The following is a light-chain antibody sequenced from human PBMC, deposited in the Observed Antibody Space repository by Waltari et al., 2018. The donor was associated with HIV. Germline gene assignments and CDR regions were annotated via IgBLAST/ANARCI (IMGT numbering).Light chain of an antibody. J-gene: IGKJ4*01. Sequence: VLTQSPATLSLSPGDRATPSCRASRSVGVSFAWYQHKPGQPPRLLSHEASNRATGVPARFSGSGSGTDFTLTISSLEPEDFAVYYCQHRHNWPPLTFGGGTEVEIK. CDR1: RSVGVS. V-gene: IGKV3-11*01. CDR2: EAS. CDR3: QHRHNWPPLT.